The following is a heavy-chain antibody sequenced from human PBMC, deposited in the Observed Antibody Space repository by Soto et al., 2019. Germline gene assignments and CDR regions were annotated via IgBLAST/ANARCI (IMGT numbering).Heavy chain of an antibody. CDR3: AKDRGPCSGNKCSSLYYYYGMDV. D-gene: IGHD2-15*01. CDR2: VSWNSEIV. CDR1: GLKFGDYA. J-gene: IGHJ6*02. Sequence: EVQLVESGGGLVQPGRSLRLSCEASGLKFGDYAMHWVGQAPGKGLEWVSGVSWNSEIVGYADSVKGRFTISRDNAKNSLYLEMNSLRTEDTALYYCAKDRGPCSGNKCSSLYYYYGMDVWGQGTTVTVSS. V-gene: IGHV3-9*01.